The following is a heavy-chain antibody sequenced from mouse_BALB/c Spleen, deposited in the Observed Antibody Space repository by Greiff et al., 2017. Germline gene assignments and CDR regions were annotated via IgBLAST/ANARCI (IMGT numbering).Heavy chain of an antibody. CDR2: IWAGGST. CDR1: GFSLTSYG. V-gene: IGHV2-9*02. CDR3: ARGGGSSGYVDYAMDY. Sequence: QVQLQQSGPGLVAPSQSLSITCTVSGFSLTSYGVHWVRQPPGKSLEWLGVIWAGGSTNYNSALMSRLSISKDNSKSQVFLKMNSLQTDDTAMYYCARGGGSSGYVDYAMDYWGQGTSVTVSS. J-gene: IGHJ4*01. D-gene: IGHD3-1*01.